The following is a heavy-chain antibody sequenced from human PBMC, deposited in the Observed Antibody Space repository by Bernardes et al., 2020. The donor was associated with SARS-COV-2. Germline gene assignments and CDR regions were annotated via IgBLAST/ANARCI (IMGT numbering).Heavy chain of an antibody. Sequence: SETLSLTCAVYGGSFSGYYWSWIRQPPGKGLEWIGEINHSGSTNYNPSLKSRVTISVDTSKNQFSLKLSSVTAADTAVYYCARAGRQLLWFGESPVGCFDPWGQGTLVTVSS. CDR1: GGSFSGYY. CDR2: INHSGST. V-gene: IGHV4-34*01. D-gene: IGHD3-10*01. J-gene: IGHJ5*02. CDR3: ARAGRQLLWFGESPVGCFDP.